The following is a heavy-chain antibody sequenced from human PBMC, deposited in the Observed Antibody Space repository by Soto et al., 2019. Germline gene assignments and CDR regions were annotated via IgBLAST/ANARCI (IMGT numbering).Heavy chain of an antibody. CDR1: GGSISSSSYY. CDR2: IYYSGST. D-gene: IGHD3-3*01. Sequence: QLQLQESGPGLVKPSETLSLTCTVSGGSISSSSYYWGWIRQPPGKGLEWIGSIYYSGSTYYNPSLKSRVTISVDTSKNQFSLKLSSVTAADTAVYYCARINYDFWRDTQAPVYYFDYWGQGTLVTVSS. V-gene: IGHV4-39*01. CDR3: ARINYDFWRDTQAPVYYFDY. J-gene: IGHJ4*02.